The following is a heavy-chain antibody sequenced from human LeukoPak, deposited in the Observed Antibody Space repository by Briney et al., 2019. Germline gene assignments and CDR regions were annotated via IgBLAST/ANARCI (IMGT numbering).Heavy chain of an antibody. CDR1: GGSISSGDYY. D-gene: IGHD3-22*01. J-gene: IGHJ4*02. CDR3: ARSRYDSSPSDFEY. Sequence: PSETLSLTCTVSGGSISSGDYYWSWIRQPPGRGLEWLGYIYYSGSTYYNPSLNSPITISLDTSKNQFSLKLNSLTAADTGVYYCARSRYDSSPSDFEYWGQGTLVTVSS. V-gene: IGHV4-30-4*08. CDR2: IYYSGST.